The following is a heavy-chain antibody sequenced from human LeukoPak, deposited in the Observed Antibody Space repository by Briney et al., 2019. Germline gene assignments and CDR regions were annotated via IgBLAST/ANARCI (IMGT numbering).Heavy chain of an antibody. D-gene: IGHD1-26*01. V-gene: IGHV1-2*02. J-gene: IGHJ5*02. CDR3: ARDLPHYTGSVSVSSWFDP. CDR2: INPNGGGT. CDR1: GYTFSDFY. Sequence: ASVTVSCKASGYTFSDFYIHWVRQAPGQGLEWMGWINPNGGGTNYAQNFQGRVTMTRDTSINTTYMELSRLRSDDTAVYYCARDLPHYTGSVSVSSWFDPWGQGTLVTVSS.